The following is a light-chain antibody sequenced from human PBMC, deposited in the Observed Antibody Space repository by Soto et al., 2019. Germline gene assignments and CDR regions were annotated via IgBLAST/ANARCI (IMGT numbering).Light chain of an antibody. CDR3: MQSSQFPLT. CDR1: QSLVHSDGNTY. Sequence: EIVLTQTPISSAVTLGQPASISCRSSQSLVHSDGNTYLTWLHLGPGQPPRLLIYKISERFSGVRDRFSGTGAGTDFTLHISRVEAEDLGTYYCMQSSQFPLTFGGGTKVEI. CDR2: KIS. J-gene: IGKJ4*01. V-gene: IGKV2-24*01.